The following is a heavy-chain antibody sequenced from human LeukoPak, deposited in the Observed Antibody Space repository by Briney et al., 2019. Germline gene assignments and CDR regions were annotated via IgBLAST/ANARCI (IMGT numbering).Heavy chain of an antibody. CDR2: IYYSGST. J-gene: IGHJ4*02. CDR1: GGSISSGGYY. D-gene: IGHD1-20*01. V-gene: IGHV4-31*03. Sequence: PSQTLSLTCTVSGGSISSGGYYWSWIRQHPGTGLEWIGYIYYSGSTYYNPSLKSRVTISVDTSKNQFSLKLSSVTAADTAVYFCATWGITGTTEIDYWGQGTLVTVSS. CDR3: ATWGITGTTEIDY.